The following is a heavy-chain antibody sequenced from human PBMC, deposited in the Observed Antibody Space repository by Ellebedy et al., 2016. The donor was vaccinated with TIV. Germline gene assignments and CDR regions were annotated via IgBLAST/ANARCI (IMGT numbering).Heavy chain of an antibody. CDR3: ARGGPWGFGF. V-gene: IGHV4-34*01. CDR2: INHSGST. Sequence: SETLSLXXAVYGGSFSGYYWSWIRQPPGKGLEWIGEINHSGSTNYNPSLKSRVTISVDTSKNQFSLNLISVTAADTAVYYCARGGPWGFGFWGQGTMVTVSS. CDR1: GGSFSGYY. J-gene: IGHJ3*01. D-gene: IGHD3-10*01.